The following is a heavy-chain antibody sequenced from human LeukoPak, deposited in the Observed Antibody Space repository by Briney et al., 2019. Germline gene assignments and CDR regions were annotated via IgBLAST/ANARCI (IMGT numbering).Heavy chain of an antibody. D-gene: IGHD4-23*01. V-gene: IGHV1-18*01. CDR3: ARESNYGGNQFDY. CDR2: ISAYNGNT. CDR1: GYIFTSYG. J-gene: IGHJ4*02. Sequence: GASVKVSCKASGYIFTSYGISWVRQAPGQGLEWMGWISAYNGNTNYAQKLQGRVTMTTDTSTSTAYVELRSLRSDDTAVYYCARESNYGGNQFDYWGQGTLVTVSS.